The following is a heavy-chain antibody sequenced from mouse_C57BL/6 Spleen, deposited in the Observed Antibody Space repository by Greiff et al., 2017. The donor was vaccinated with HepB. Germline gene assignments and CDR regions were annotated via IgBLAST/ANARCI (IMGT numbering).Heavy chain of an antibody. V-gene: IGHV7-3*01. CDR3: ARTIGNPYYFDY. CDR1: GFTFTDYY. CDR2: LRNKANGYTT. Sequence: EVQLVESGGGLVQPGGSLSLSCAASGFTFTDYYMSWVRQPPGKALEWLGFLRNKANGYTTEYSASVKGRFTISRDNSQSILYLQMNALRAEDSATYYCARTIGNPYYFDYWGQGTTLTVSS. D-gene: IGHD2-14*01. J-gene: IGHJ2*01.